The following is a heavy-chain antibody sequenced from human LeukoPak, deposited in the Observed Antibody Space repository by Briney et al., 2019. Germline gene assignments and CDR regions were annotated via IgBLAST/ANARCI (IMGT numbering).Heavy chain of an antibody. CDR2: IYTSGST. J-gene: IGHJ4*02. CDR3: ARGLTYCTGGTCSCYFDY. CDR1: GGSISNGSYY. Sequence: KPSQTLSLTCTVSGGSISNGSYYWGWLRQPAGKGLEWNGRIYTSGSTNYKPSLKSRVTVSVDTSKNQCSLTVTSVTAADTAVYCCARGLTYCTGGTCSCYFDYWGQGTLVTVSS. D-gene: IGHD2-15*01. V-gene: IGHV4-61*02.